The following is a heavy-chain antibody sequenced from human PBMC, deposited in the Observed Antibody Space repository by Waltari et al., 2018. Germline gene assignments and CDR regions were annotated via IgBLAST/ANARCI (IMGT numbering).Heavy chain of an antibody. Sequence: QVQLVQSGAEVKKPGASVKVSCKASGYTFTSYYMHWVRQAPGQGLEWMGIINPSGGSTSYAQKFQGRVTMTRDTATSTGYMELSSLRSEDTAVYYCARGGPLYYFDYWGQGTLVTVSS. CDR3: ARGGPLYYFDY. V-gene: IGHV1-46*03. J-gene: IGHJ4*02. CDR2: INPSGGST. CDR1: GYTFTSYY.